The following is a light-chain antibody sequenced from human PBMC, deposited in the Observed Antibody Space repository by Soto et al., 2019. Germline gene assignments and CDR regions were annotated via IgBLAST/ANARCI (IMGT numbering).Light chain of an antibody. CDR1: SSDVGTYDL. CDR2: ETT. CDR3: CSFRFNNFAV. J-gene: IGLJ3*02. Sequence: QSALTQPASVSGSPGQSITISCTGTSSDVGTYDLVSWYQQHPGKAPKLMIFETTKRPSGISSRCSASKSGNKASLTISGRQADDEADYYCCSFRFNNFAVFGGGTKLTVL. V-gene: IGLV2-23*01.